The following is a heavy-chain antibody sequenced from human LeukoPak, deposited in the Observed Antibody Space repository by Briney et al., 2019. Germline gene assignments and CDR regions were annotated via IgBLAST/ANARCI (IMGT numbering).Heavy chain of an antibody. CDR2: IIPILGIA. Sequence: GASVKVSCKASGGTFSSYAISWVRQAPGQGLEWMGRIIPILGIANYAQKFQGRVTITADKSTSTAYMELSSLRSEDTAVYYCARDAPRDNWNDGGDYPGMDVWGQGTTVTVSS. CDR1: GGTFSSYA. CDR3: ARDAPRDNWNDGGDYPGMDV. D-gene: IGHD1-1*01. J-gene: IGHJ6*02. V-gene: IGHV1-69*04.